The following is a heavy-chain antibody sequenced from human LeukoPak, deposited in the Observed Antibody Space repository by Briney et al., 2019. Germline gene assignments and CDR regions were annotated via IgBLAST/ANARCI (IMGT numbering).Heavy chain of an antibody. CDR1: GYSFTSYW. V-gene: IGHV5-51*01. D-gene: IGHD2-21*02. CDR3: ARTGVYCGGDCFSPFDY. Sequence: GESLKISCKGSGYSFTSYWIARVRQMPGKGLEWMGIIYPGDSDTTYSPSFQGQVTISADKSISTAYLQWSSLKASDTAMYYCARTGVYCGGDCFSPFDYWGQGTLVTVSS. CDR2: IYPGDSDT. J-gene: IGHJ4*02.